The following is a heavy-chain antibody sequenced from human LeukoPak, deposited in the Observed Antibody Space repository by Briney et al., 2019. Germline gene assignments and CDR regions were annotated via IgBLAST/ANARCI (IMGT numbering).Heavy chain of an antibody. J-gene: IGHJ5*02. CDR1: GYTFTSYG. CDR2: ISVYNGNT. D-gene: IGHD3-10*01. V-gene: IGHV1-18*01. CDR3: ARDGYYGSGSYLVFGEGSSWFDP. Sequence: ASVKVSCKASGYTFTSYGITWVRQAPGQGLEWMGWISVYNGNTNYAQKLQGRVTMTTDTSTSTAYMELRSLRSDDTAVYYCARDGYYGSGSYLVFGEGSSWFDPWGQGTLVTVSS.